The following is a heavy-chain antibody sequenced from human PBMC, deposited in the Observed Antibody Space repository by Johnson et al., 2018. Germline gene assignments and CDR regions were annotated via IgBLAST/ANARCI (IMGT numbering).Heavy chain of an antibody. CDR3: VTRGVATGAGTKGKRPFDY. CDR1: GFTFSSFW. CDR2: IKQDGSEK. Sequence: VQLVESGGGLVQPGGSLRLSCEASGFTFSSFWMSWVRQAPGEGLEWVANIKQDGSEKYYVDSVKGRFTISRDNAKNSLYLQMNSPTAEDTAGYYCVTRGVATGAGTKGKRPFDYWGQGTLVTVSS. V-gene: IGHV3-7*01. D-gene: IGHD1-1*01. J-gene: IGHJ4*02.